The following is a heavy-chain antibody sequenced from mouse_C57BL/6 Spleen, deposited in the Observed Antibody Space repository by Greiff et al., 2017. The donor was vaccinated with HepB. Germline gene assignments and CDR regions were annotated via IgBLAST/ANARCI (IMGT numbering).Heavy chain of an antibody. J-gene: IGHJ3*01. CDR1: GYSITSGYY. Sequence: DVKLQESGPGLVKPSQSLSLTCSVTGYSITSGYYWNWIRQFPGNKLEWMGYISYDGSNNYNPSLKNRISITRDTSKNQFFLKLNSVTTEDTATYYCARSGAYYSNYGFAYWGQGTLVTVSA. CDR3: ARSGAYYSNYGFAY. CDR2: ISYDGSN. V-gene: IGHV3-6*01. D-gene: IGHD2-5*01.